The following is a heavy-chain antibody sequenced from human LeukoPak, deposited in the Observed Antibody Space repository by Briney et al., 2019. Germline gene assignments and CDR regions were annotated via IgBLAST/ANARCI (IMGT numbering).Heavy chain of an antibody. D-gene: IGHD3-3*01. CDR2: IKSKTDGGTT. J-gene: IGHJ3*02. Sequence: GGSLRLSCAASGFTFSNAWMSWVRQAPGKGLEWVGRIKSKTDGGTTDYAAPVKGRLTISRDDSKNPLYLQMNSLKTEDTAVYYCTAKTKYYDFWSGYSGDDAFDIWGQGTMVTVSS. CDR1: GFTFSNAW. V-gene: IGHV3-15*01. CDR3: TAKTKYYDFWSGYSGDDAFDI.